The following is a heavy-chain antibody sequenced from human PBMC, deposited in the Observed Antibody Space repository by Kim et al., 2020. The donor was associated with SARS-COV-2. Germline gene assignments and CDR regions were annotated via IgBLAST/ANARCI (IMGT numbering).Heavy chain of an antibody. Sequence: SQKFQGRVTITRDTSASTAYMELSSLRSEDTAVYYCARDEDMVRGVRSQTWGQGTLVTVSS. J-gene: IGHJ5*02. CDR3: ARDEDMVRGVRSQT. V-gene: IGHV1-3*01. D-gene: IGHD3-10*01.